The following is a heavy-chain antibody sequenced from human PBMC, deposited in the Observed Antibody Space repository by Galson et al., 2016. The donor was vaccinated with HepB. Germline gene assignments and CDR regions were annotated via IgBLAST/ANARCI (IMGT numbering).Heavy chain of an antibody. Sequence: QSGAEVKKPGESLKISCKGSGYSFSFYWIGWVRQMPGKGLEWMGIIYPDDSESRYSPSFQGQVTISADKSISTAYLQWSSLKASDTAIYYCARHMGFYDSSSGYYQTYGMDVWGQGTTVTISS. CDR2: IYPDDSES. V-gene: IGHV5-51*01. D-gene: IGHD3-3*01. J-gene: IGHJ6*02. CDR3: ARHMGFYDSSSGYYQTYGMDV. CDR1: GYSFSFYW.